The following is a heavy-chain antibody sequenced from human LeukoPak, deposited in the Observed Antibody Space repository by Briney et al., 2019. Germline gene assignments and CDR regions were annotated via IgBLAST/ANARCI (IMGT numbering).Heavy chain of an antibody. CDR2: IKQDGSEK. CDR3: AKEGAYPIITYDS. J-gene: IGHJ5*01. CDR1: GFTFSNYW. Sequence: PVGSLRLSCAASGFTFSNYWMNWLRQAPGKGLEWVANIKQDGSEKYYVDSVKGRFTISRDNAKNSLYPQMNSLRAEDAGVYYCAKEGAYPIITYDSWGQGTLVTVSA. V-gene: IGHV3-7*01. D-gene: IGHD1-14*01.